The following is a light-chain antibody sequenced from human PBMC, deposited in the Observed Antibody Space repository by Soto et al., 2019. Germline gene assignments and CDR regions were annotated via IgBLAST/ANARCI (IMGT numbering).Light chain of an antibody. CDR2: DAS. CDR3: QQRSNWPST. Sequence: EIVLTQSPATLSLSPGERAALSCRASQSVSSYLAWYQQQPGQAPRLLIYDASKSATGIPARFSGSGSGTDFPLTISSLEPEDFAVYFCQQRSNWPSTFGRGTKVEI. J-gene: IGKJ4*01. V-gene: IGKV3-11*01. CDR1: QSVSSY.